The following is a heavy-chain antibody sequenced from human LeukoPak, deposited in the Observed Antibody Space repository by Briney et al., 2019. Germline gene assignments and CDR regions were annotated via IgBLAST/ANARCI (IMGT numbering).Heavy chain of an antibody. CDR3: ARAPRDRGYCGATSCFEYMDV. Sequence: ASVKVSCKASGYIFISYGISWVRQAPGQGLEWMGWISAFNGNTNYAQKLQGRVTMTTDASTSTAYMELRSLRSDDTAVYYCARAPRDRGYCGATSCFEYMDVWGRGTTVTISS. V-gene: IGHV1-18*01. CDR2: ISAFNGNT. D-gene: IGHD2-2*01. CDR1: GYIFISYG. J-gene: IGHJ6*03.